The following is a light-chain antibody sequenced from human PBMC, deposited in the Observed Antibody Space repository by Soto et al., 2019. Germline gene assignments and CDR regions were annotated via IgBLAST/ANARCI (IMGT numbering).Light chain of an antibody. CDR1: QDIRGA. V-gene: IGKV1-13*02. J-gene: IGKJ5*01. CDR3: QQFNSYPII. Sequence: AIQVTQSPSSLSASVGDRVTITCRASQDIRGALAWYQQKPGKAPKLLIFDVSTLETGVPARFSGGGSGTEFTLTISSLQPEDFGTYVCQQFNSYPIIFGHGTRLEIK. CDR2: DVS.